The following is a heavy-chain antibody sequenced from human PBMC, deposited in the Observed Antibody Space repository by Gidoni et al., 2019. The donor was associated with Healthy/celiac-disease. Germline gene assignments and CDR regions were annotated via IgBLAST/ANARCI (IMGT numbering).Heavy chain of an antibody. CDR3: AKCYDLDYYGMDV. J-gene: IGHJ6*02. V-gene: IGHV3-23*01. D-gene: IGHD3-3*01. Sequence: RDNSKNTLYLQMNSLRAEDTAVYYCAKCYDLDYYGMDVWGQGTTVTVSS.